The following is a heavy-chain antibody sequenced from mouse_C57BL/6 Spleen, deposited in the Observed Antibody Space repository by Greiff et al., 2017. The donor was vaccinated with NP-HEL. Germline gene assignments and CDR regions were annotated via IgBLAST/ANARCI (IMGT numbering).Heavy chain of an antibody. V-gene: IGHV5-4*01. CDR3: ARELPLGEVYGSSYSWFAY. D-gene: IGHD1-1*01. CDR1: GFTFSSYA. CDR2: ISDGGSYT. Sequence: EVKLMESGGGLVKPGGSLKLSCAASGFTFSSYAMSWVRQTPEKRLEWVATISDGGSYTYYPDNVKGRFTISRDNAKNNLYLQMSHLKSEDTAMYYCARELPLGEVYGSSYSWFAYWGQGTLVTVSA. J-gene: IGHJ3*01.